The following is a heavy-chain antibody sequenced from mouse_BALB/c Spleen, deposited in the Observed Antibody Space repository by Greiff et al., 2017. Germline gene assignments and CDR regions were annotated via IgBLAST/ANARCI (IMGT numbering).Heavy chain of an antibody. CDR1: GFTFTDYY. V-gene: IGHV7-3*02. CDR2: IRNKANGYTT. Sequence: EVQRVESGGGLVQPGGSLRLSCATSGFTFTDYYMSWVRQPPGKALEWLGFIRNKANGYTTEYSASVKGRFTISRDNSQSILYLQMNTLRAEDSATYYCARGTGYSWFAYWGQGTLVTVSA. D-gene: IGHD2-3*01. J-gene: IGHJ3*01. CDR3: ARGTGYSWFAY.